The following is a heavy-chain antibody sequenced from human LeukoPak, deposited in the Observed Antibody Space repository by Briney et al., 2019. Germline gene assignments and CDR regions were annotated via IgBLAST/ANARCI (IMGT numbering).Heavy chain of an antibody. CDR1: GGSFSGYY. D-gene: IGHD3-22*01. J-gene: IGHJ4*02. Sequence: SETLSLTCAVYGGSFSGYYWSWIRQPPGKGLEWIGEINHSGSTNYNPSLKSRVTISVDTSKNQFSLKLSSVTAADTAVYYCARERDDSSGYAFDYWGQGTLVTVSS. CDR3: ARERDDSSGYAFDY. CDR2: INHSGST. V-gene: IGHV4-34*01.